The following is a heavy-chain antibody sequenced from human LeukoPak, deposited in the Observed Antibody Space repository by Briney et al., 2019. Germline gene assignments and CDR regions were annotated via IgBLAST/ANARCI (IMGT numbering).Heavy chain of an antibody. V-gene: IGHV3-21*01. CDR1: GFTFSSYS. J-gene: IGHJ3*02. CDR3: ASEITYYYDSSAQLSLDAFDI. Sequence: GGSLRLSCAASGFTFSSYSMNWVRQAPGKGLEWVSSISSSSSYIYYADSVKGRFTISRDNAKNSLYLQMNSLRAEDTAVYYCASEITYYYDSSAQLSLDAFDIWGQGTMVTVSS. CDR2: ISSSSSYI. D-gene: IGHD3-22*01.